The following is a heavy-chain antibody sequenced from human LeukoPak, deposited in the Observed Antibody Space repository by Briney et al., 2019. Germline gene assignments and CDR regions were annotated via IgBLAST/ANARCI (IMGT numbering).Heavy chain of an antibody. V-gene: IGHV5-51*01. CDR2: IYPGDSNT. D-gene: IGHD5-18*01. CDR1: GFTFSSYW. J-gene: IGHJ5*02. Sequence: GGSLRLSCAASGFTFSSYWMSWVRQAPGKGLEWMGMIYPGDSNTRYSPSFQGQVTISADKSISTAYLQWSSLKASDTALYYCARAGYSFGYGPNHWGQGTLVTVSS. CDR3: ARAGYSFGYGPNH.